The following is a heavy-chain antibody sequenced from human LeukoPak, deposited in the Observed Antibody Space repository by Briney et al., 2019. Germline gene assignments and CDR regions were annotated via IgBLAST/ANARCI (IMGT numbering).Heavy chain of an antibody. CDR1: GFTVSSNY. J-gene: IGHJ4*02. V-gene: IGHV3-21*01. D-gene: IGHD3-10*01. CDR2: ISSSSSYI. CDR3: ATVLPYDY. Sequence: GGSLRLSCAASGFTVSSNYMSWVRQAPGKGLEWVSYISSSSSYIDYADSVKGRFTVSRDNAKNSLYLQMNSLRAEDTAVYYCATVLPYDYWGQGTLVTVSS.